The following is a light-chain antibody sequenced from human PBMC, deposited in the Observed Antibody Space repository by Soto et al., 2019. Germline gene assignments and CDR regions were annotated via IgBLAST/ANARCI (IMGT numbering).Light chain of an antibody. V-gene: IGKV1-39*01. CDR1: QSISSY. CDR3: QQSYSTRIT. Sequence: DIQMTQSPSSVSASVGDRVAITCRASQSISSYLNWYQQKPGKAPKLLIYAASSLQSGVPSRFSGSGSGTDFTLTISSLQPEDFATYYCQQSYSTRITFGQGRRLENK. J-gene: IGKJ5*01. CDR2: AAS.